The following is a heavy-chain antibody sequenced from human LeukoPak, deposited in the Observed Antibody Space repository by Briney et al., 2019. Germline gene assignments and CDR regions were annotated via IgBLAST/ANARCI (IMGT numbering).Heavy chain of an antibody. V-gene: IGHV4-61*09. CDR3: ARGRTHYFDSSGYYYFDY. J-gene: IGHJ4*02. Sequence: ASETLSLTCTVSGGSISGGSYYWSWIRQPAGKGLEWIGHIYSSGSTNYNPSLKSRVTISLDASKNQFSLKLSSVTAADTAVYYCARGRTHYFDSSGYYYFDYWGQGTLVTVSS. CDR1: GGSISGGSYY. D-gene: IGHD3-22*01. CDR2: IYSSGST.